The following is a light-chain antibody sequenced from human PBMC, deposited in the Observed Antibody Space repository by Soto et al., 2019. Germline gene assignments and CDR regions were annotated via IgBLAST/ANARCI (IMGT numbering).Light chain of an antibody. CDR3: QQHTNWPLT. Sequence: EIILTQSPDTLSLSPGERATLSCRASQTVSSNYLAWCQQRPGQAPRLLIYGASNRATGIPARFSGSGSGTDFTLTISSLEPEDFAVYYCQQHTNWPLTFGGGTKVDIK. CDR1: QTVSSNY. V-gene: IGKV3D-20*02. J-gene: IGKJ4*01. CDR2: GAS.